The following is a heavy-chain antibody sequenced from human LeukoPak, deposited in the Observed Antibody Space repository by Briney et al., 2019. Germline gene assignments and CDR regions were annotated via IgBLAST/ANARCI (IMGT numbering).Heavy chain of an antibody. J-gene: IGHJ5*02. V-gene: IGHV4-59*07. CDR3: ARGGYYGSGNDFRFDP. Sequence: PSDTLSLTCTVSGGSISSYYWSWIRQPPGKGLEWMGYIYHCGITNYNPSLKSRVTISVDTSKIQFSLKLTSVTAADTAVYFCARGGYYGSGNDFRFDPWGQGTLVTVSS. CDR1: GGSISSYY. D-gene: IGHD3-10*01. CDR2: IYHCGIT.